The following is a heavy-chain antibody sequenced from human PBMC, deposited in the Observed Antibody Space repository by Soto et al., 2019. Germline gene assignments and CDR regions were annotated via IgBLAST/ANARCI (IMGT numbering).Heavy chain of an antibody. Sequence: QSQTLSLTCAISGDSVSSNSAAWNWIRQSPSRGLEWLGRTYYRSKWYNDYAVSVKSRITINPDTSKNQFSLQPNSVTPEDTAVYYCAKGGQQLVYFQHWGQGTLVTVSS. CDR2: TYYRSKWYN. J-gene: IGHJ1*01. CDR1: GDSVSSNSAA. CDR3: AKGGQQLVYFQH. V-gene: IGHV6-1*01. D-gene: IGHD6-13*01.